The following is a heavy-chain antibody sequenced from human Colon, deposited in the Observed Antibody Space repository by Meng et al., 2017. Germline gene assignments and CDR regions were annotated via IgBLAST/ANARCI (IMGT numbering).Heavy chain of an antibody. Sequence: GGSLRLSCAASGSTFSTYALNWVRQAPGQGLEWVATILSSGGKTQYADSVKGRFTISRDISKKTLYLQMNSLRADDTATYYCAKSATCAGGTCYSYPNDWGQGTVVTVSS. CDR3: AKSATCAGGTCYSYPND. D-gene: IGHD2-15*01. CDR1: GSTFSTYA. CDR2: ILSSGGKT. J-gene: IGHJ4*02. V-gene: IGHV3-23*01.